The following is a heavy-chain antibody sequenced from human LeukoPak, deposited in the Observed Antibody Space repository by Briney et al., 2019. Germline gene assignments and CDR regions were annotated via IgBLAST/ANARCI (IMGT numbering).Heavy chain of an antibody. D-gene: IGHD1-1*01. J-gene: IGHJ3*02. CDR2: TNPDGSTT. CDR3: VSTGFAI. Sequence: GGSLRLSCAVSGFTFTSHWVYWVRQAPGRGLVWVSRTNPDGSTTAYADSVRGRFTISRDNAKYTVYLQMNSLRTEDTAMYYCVSTGFAIWSQGTMVTVSS. CDR1: GFTFTSHW. V-gene: IGHV3-74*01.